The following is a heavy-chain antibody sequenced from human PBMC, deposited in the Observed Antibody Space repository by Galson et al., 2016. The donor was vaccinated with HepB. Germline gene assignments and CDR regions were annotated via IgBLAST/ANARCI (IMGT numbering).Heavy chain of an antibody. CDR1: GDSISSDGYY. CDR2: IYTTGTT. J-gene: IGHJ6*04. Sequence: TLSLTCTVSGDSISSDGYYWSWIRQPAGKGLEWLGRIYTTGTTSYNPSLKSRIAVSLDTSKNQFSLKLTSVTAADTAVYFCTRADPYFYFGLDVWGKGTTVTVSS. V-gene: IGHV4-61*02. CDR3: TRADPYFYFGLDV.